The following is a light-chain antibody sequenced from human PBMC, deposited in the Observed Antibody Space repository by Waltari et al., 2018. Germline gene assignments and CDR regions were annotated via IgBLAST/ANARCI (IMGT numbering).Light chain of an antibody. J-gene: IGKJ1*01. CDR3: QQYYSTPQT. CDR1: QRVLYSSNNKHY. Sequence: DIVMTQSPDSLAVSLGERATINCKSSQRVLYSSNNKHYLAWYQQKPGQPPKLLIYWASTRESGVPDRFSGSGSGTDFTLTISSLQAEDVAVYYCQQYYSTPQTFGQGTKVEIK. CDR2: WAS. V-gene: IGKV4-1*01.